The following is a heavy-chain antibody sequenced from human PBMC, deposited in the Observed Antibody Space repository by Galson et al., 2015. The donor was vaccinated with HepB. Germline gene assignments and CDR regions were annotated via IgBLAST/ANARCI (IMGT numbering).Heavy chain of an antibody. CDR1: GYTFTGYY. Sequence: SVKVSCKASGYTFTGYYMHWVRQAPGQGLEWMGWINPNSGGTNYAQKFQGWVTMTRDTSISTAYMELSRLRSDDTAVYYCARVPLRYCSSTSCYPTYGTNYGMDVWGQGTTVTVSS. D-gene: IGHD2-2*01. CDR3: ARVPLRYCSSTSCYPTYGTNYGMDV. CDR2: INPNSGGT. J-gene: IGHJ6*02. V-gene: IGHV1-2*04.